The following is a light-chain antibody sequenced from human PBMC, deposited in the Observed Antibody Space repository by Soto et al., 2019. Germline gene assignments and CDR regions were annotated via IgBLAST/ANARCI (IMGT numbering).Light chain of an antibody. CDR1: QSVSSN. CDR2: GAS. CDR3: KQYKEWPPFT. Sequence: EIVMTQSPATLSVSPGERATLSCRASQSVSSNLAWYQQKAGQAPRLLIYGASTRATGIPARFSGSGSGTEFTLTISSLQSEDFAVYYCKQYKEWPPFTFGQGTRLEIK. J-gene: IGKJ5*01. V-gene: IGKV3-15*01.